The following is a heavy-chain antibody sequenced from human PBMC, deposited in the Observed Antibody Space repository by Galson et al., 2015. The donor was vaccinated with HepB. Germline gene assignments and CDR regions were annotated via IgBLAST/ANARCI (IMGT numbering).Heavy chain of an antibody. D-gene: IGHD3-10*02. CDR2: VIPILGYT. V-gene: IGHV1-69*02. CDR1: GGNFNMNS. J-gene: IGHJ3*01. Sequence: SLKVSCTVSGGNFNMNSFSWVRQAPGQGLEWMGRVIPILGYTTYAQRLQGRVTITADKSTSSAYMELTSLRSEDTATYFCAKSRWITCTAMFRGIIPDDIDVWGKGTKVIVSS. CDR3: AKSRWITCTAMFRGIIPDDIDV.